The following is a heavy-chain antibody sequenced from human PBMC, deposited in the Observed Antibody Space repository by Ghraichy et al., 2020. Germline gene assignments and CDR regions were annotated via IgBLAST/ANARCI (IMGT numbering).Heavy chain of an antibody. CDR3: AREGGLLWPTDY. Sequence: ASAKVSCKASGYTFTSYYMHLVRQAPGQGLEWMGIINPSGGSTSYAQKFQGRVTMTRDTSTSTVYMELSSLRSEDTAVYYCAREGGLLWPTDYWGQGTLVTVSS. J-gene: IGHJ4*02. CDR2: INPSGGST. V-gene: IGHV1-46*01. D-gene: IGHD2-2*01. CDR1: GYTFTSYY.